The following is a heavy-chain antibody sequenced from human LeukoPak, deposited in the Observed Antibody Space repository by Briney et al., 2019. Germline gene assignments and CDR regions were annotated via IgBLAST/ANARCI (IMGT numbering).Heavy chain of an antibody. CDR1: GFTFSSYA. CDR2: ISYDGSNK. V-gene: IGHV3-30*09. D-gene: IGHD3-22*01. J-gene: IGHJ4*02. Sequence: GRSLRLSCAASGFTFSSYAMHWVRQAPGKGLEWVAVISYDGSNKYYADSVKGRFAISRDNSKNTLYLQMNSLRAEDTAVYYCAKDLFYYDSSGHDYWGQGTLVTVSS. CDR3: AKDLFYYDSSGHDY.